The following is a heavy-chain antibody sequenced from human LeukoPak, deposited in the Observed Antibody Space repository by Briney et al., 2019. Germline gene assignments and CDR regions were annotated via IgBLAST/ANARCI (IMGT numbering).Heavy chain of an antibody. D-gene: IGHD6-19*01. CDR3: AREGQQWLEGHDAFDI. V-gene: IGHV4-59*01. Sequence: KSSETLSLTCTVSGGSISSYYWSWIRQPPGKGLEWIGYIYYSGSTNYNPSLKSRVTISVDTSKNQFSLKLSFVTAADTAVYYCAREGQQWLEGHDAFDIWGQGTMVTVSS. CDR2: IYYSGST. CDR1: GGSISSYY. J-gene: IGHJ3*02.